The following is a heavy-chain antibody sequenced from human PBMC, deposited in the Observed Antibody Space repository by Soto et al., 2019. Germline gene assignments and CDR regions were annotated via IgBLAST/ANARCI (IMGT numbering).Heavy chain of an antibody. D-gene: IGHD3-10*01. CDR2: IYYSGST. CDR1: GGSIRSSSYY. CDR3: ARPGNYGSGSYLYYLDY. V-gene: IGHV4-39*01. Sequence: QLQLQESGPGLVKPSETLSLTCTVSGGSIRSSSYYWGWIRQPPGKGLEWIGSIYYSGSTYYNPSLKSRVTISVHTSKNQFSLKLSSVTAADTAVYYCARPGNYGSGSYLYYLDYWGQGTLVTVSS. J-gene: IGHJ4*02.